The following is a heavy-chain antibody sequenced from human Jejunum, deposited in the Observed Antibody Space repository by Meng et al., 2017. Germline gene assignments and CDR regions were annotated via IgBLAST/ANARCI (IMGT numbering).Heavy chain of an antibody. CDR1: GFTFSSYE. CDR3: TRDTTNDYGDYVGYYYGMDV. J-gene: IGHJ6*02. CDR2: ISSSGSTI. V-gene: IGHV3-48*03. Sequence: GESLKISCAASGFTFSSYEMNWVRQAPGKGLEWVSYISSSGSTIYYADSVKGRFTISRDDAKNSLYLQMNSLRGEDTAVYYCTRDTTNDYGDYVGYYYGMDVWGQGTTVTVSS. D-gene: IGHD4-17*01.